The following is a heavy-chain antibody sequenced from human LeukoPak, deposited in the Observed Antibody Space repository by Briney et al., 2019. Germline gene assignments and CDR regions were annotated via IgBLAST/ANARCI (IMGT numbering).Heavy chain of an antibody. V-gene: IGHV3-23*01. Sequence: PGGSLRLSCAASAFTFSTSAMTWVRRAPEKGLEWVSSISGSGANTYYEDSVRGRFTISRDNSKNTLYLQMNSLRAEDTAVYYCAKILSGATILWGQGTLVSVSS. CDR2: ISGSGANT. CDR3: AKILSGATIL. D-gene: IGHD1-26*01. J-gene: IGHJ4*02. CDR1: AFTFSTSA.